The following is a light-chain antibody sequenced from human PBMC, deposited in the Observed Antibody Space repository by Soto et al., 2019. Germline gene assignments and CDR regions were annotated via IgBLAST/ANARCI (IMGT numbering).Light chain of an antibody. V-gene: IGKV3-20*01. CDR1: QSVSSSF. CDR3: QQYGSSPWT. J-gene: IGKJ1*01. CDR2: AAS. Sequence: EIVLTQSPGTLSLSPGERATLSCRASQSVSSSFLAWYQQKPGQAPRLLIYAASSRATGIPDRFSGSGSGTDFTLTISRLEPEDFAVYYWQQYGSSPWTFGQGTKVEIK.